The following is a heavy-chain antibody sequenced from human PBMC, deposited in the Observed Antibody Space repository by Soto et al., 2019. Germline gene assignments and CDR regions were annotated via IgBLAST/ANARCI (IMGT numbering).Heavy chain of an antibody. V-gene: IGHV1-2*02. CDR3: ARAPQTVAGAGIWH. Sequence: ASVKVSCKASGYTFTGYYMHWVRQAPGQGLEWMGWINPNSGGTNYAQKFQGRVTMTRDTSISTAYMELSRLRSDDTAVYYCARAPQTVAGAGIWHWGQGTLVTVSS. J-gene: IGHJ4*02. D-gene: IGHD6-13*01. CDR2: INPNSGGT. CDR1: GYTFTGYY.